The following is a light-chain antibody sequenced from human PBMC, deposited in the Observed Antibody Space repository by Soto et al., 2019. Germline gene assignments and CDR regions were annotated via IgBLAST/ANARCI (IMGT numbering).Light chain of an antibody. CDR1: SSNIGAGYD. Sequence: QLVLTQPPSVSGAPGQRVTISCTGSSSNIGAGYDVHWYQQLPGTAPKLLIYGNSNRPSGVPDRFSGSKSGTSASLAITGLQAEDEADYYCASLQGGNNYVFGTGTKLTVL. V-gene: IGLV1-40*01. CDR2: GNS. J-gene: IGLJ1*01. CDR3: ASLQGGNNYV.